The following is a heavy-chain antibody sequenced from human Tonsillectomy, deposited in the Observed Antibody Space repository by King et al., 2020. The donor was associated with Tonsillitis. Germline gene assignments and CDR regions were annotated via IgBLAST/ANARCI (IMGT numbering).Heavy chain of an antibody. CDR1: GYTFTSYY. Sequence: QLVQSGAEVKKPGASVKVSCKASGYTFTSYYMHWVRQAPGQGLEWMGIINPSGGSTSYAQKSQGRVTMTRDTSTSTVYMEPSSLRSEDTAVYYCARGGFVGATGDYWGQGTLVTVSS. V-gene: IGHV1-46*01. CDR2: INPSGGST. J-gene: IGHJ4*02. D-gene: IGHD1-26*01. CDR3: ARGGFVGATGDY.